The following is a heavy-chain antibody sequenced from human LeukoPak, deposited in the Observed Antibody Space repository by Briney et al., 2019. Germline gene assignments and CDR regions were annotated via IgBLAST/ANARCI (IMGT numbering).Heavy chain of an antibody. J-gene: IGHJ4*02. CDR2: IYYSGST. D-gene: IGHD5-12*01. Sequence: SETLSLTCTASGGSISSYYWSWIRQPPGKGLEWIGYIYYSGSTNYNPSLKSRVTISVDTSKNQFSLKLSSVTAADTAVYYCARASGVATIPLGYWGQGTLVTVSS. V-gene: IGHV4-59*08. CDR3: ARASGVATIPLGY. CDR1: GGSISSYY.